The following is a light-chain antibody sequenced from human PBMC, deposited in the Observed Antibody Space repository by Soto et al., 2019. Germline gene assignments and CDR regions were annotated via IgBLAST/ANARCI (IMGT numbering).Light chain of an antibody. V-gene: IGLV2-14*01. CDR1: SRDIGYYTY. CDR3: CSYTHRNTLV. CDR2: EGN. Sequence: QSSLTQPASVSGSPGQSITISCTGTSRDIGYYTYVSWSQQHPGEAPKLIIYEGNNRPSGVSPRFSGSKSGNTASLTISGLQPEDEADYYCCSYTHRNTLVFGGGTKLTVL. J-gene: IGLJ3*02.